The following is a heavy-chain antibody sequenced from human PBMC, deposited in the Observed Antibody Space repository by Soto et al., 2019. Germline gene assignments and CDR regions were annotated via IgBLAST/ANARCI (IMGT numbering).Heavy chain of an antibody. CDR1: GGSISSYY. CDR2: IYYSGST. D-gene: IGHD3-22*01. CDR3: ARGLPSSGSSLVY. V-gene: IGHV4-59*08. J-gene: IGHJ4*02. Sequence: SETLSLTCTVSGGSISSYYWSWIRQPPGKGLEWIGYIYYSGSTYYNPSLKSRVTISVDTSKNQFSLKLSSVTAADTAVYYCARGLPSSGSSLVYWGQGTLVTVSS.